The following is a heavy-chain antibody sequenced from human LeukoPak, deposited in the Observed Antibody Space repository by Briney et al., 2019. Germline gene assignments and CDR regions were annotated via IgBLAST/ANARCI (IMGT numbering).Heavy chain of an antibody. Sequence: SLRLSCAASGFTFSSHWMSWVRQAPGKGLEWVSGISWNSGSIGYADSVKGRFTISRDNAKNSLYLQMNSLRAEDTALYYCAKGDYYYYYYMDVWGKGTTVTVSS. CDR3: AKGDYYYYYYMDV. V-gene: IGHV3-9*01. CDR2: ISWNSGSI. CDR1: GFTFSSHW. J-gene: IGHJ6*03. D-gene: IGHD2-21*02.